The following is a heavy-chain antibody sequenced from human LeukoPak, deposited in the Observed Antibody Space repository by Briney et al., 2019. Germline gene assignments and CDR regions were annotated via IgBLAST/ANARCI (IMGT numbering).Heavy chain of an antibody. CDR2: INPNSGDT. V-gene: IGHV1-2*02. D-gene: IGHD3-10*01. J-gene: IGHJ5*02. Sequence: GASVKVSCKASGGTFSSYAISWVRQAPGQGLGWMGWINPNSGDTNYAQKFQGRVTMTRDTSINTAYMALSSLRSEDTAVYYCASIMVRGVKRDNWFDPWGQGTLVTVSS. CDR3: ASIMVRGVKRDNWFDP. CDR1: GGTFSSYA.